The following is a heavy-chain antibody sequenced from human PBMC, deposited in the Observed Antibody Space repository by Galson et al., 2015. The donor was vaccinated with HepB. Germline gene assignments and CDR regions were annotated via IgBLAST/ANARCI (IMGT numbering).Heavy chain of an antibody. Sequence: SLRLSCAASGFTFSSYSMNWVRQAPGKGLEWVSSISSSSSYIYYADSVKGRFTISRDNAKNSLYLQMNSLRAEDTAVYYCARNLGYCSSTSCYFDYYYYMDVWGKGTTVTVSS. CDR3: ARNLGYCSSTSCYFDYYYYMDV. D-gene: IGHD2-2*01. V-gene: IGHV3-21*01. CDR2: ISSSSSYI. J-gene: IGHJ6*03. CDR1: GFTFSSYS.